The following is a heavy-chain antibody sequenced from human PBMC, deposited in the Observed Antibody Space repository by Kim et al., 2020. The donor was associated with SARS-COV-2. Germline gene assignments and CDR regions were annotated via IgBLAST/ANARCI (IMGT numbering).Heavy chain of an antibody. J-gene: IGHJ5*02. Sequence: GGSLRLSCAASGFTFSSYGMHWVRQAPGKGLEWVAVIWDNGSNKYYADSVKGRFTISRDNSKNTLYLQMNSLRAEDTAVYYCARLELAAAGFDPWGQGTLVTVSS. CDR3: ARLELAAAGFDP. V-gene: IGHV3-33*01. CDR1: GFTFSSYG. D-gene: IGHD6-13*01. CDR2: IWDNGSNK.